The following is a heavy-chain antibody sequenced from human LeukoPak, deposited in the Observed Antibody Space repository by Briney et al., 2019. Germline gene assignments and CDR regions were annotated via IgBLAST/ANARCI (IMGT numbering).Heavy chain of an antibody. V-gene: IGHV3-30*02. CDR1: GFTFSSYG. Sequence: QSGGSLRLSCAASGFTFSSYGMHWVRQAPGKGLEWVAFIRYDGSNKYYADSVKGRFTISRDNSKNTLYLQMNSLRAEDTAVYYCAKDFHILTGYHYYYMDVWGKGTTVTISS. J-gene: IGHJ6*03. CDR3: AKDFHILTGYHYYYMDV. CDR2: IRYDGSNK. D-gene: IGHD3-9*01.